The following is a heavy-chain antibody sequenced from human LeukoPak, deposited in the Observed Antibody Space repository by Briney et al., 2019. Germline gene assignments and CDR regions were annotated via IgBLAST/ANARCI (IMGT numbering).Heavy chain of an antibody. CDR1: GYTFTSYG. D-gene: IGHD3-10*01. CDR3: ASLPYSPKGYGLGFWGKRDDY. Sequence: GASVKVSCKASGYTFTSYGISWVRQAPGQGLEWMGWISAYNGNTNYAQKLQGRVTMTTDTSTSTAYMELRSLRSDDTAVYYCASLPYSPKGYGLGFWGKRDDYWGQGTLVTVSS. V-gene: IGHV1-18*01. CDR2: ISAYNGNT. J-gene: IGHJ4*02.